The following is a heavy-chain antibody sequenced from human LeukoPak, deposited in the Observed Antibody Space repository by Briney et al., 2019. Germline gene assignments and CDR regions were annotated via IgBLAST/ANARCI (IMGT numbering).Heavy chain of an antibody. Sequence: GGSLRLSCAASGFTLSTYYMNWVRQAPGKGLEWVSSISSSSSYIYYADSVKGRFTISRDNAKNSLYLQMNSLRAEDTAVYYCARGKIDFSYYYHSSGYYHDAFDIWGQGTMVTVSS. D-gene: IGHD3-22*01. J-gene: IGHJ3*02. CDR1: GFTLSTYY. CDR3: ARGKIDFSYYYHSSGYYHDAFDI. V-gene: IGHV3-21*01. CDR2: ISSSSSYI.